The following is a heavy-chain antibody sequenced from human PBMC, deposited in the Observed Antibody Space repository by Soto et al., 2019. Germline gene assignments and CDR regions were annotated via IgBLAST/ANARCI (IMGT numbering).Heavy chain of an antibody. CDR1: GGSISSYY. Sequence: PSETLSLTCTVSGGSISSYYWSWFRQPPGQGLEWIGYIYYSGSTNYNPSLKSRVTISVDTSKNQFSLKLSSVTAADTAVYYCSRLVSGYDPKYYYYYYYMDVWGKGTTVTVSS. D-gene: IGHD5-12*01. CDR3: SRLVSGYDPKYYYYYYYMDV. J-gene: IGHJ6*03. CDR2: IYYSGST. V-gene: IGHV4-59*08.